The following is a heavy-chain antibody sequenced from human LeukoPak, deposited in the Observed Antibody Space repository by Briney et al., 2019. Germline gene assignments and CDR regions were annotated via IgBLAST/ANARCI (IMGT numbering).Heavy chain of an antibody. CDR3: ARGGDGYYYDSGFDY. J-gene: IGHJ4*02. Sequence: SETLSLTCTVSGVSISSYYWSWIRQPPGKGLEWIGYIYYSGSTNYNPSLKSRVTISVDTSKNQFSLKLSSVTAADTAVYYCARGGDGYYYDSGFDYWGQGTLVTVSS. V-gene: IGHV4-59*01. D-gene: IGHD3-22*01. CDR1: GVSISSYY. CDR2: IYYSGST.